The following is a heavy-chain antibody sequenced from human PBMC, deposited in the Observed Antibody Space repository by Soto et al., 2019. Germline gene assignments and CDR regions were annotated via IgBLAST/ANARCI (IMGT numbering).Heavy chain of an antibody. J-gene: IGHJ3*02. D-gene: IGHD3-3*01. V-gene: IGHV3-30*18. Sequence: VQLVESGGGVVQPGRSLRLSCAASGFTFSSYGMHWVRQAPGKGLEWVAVISYDGSNKYYADSVKGRFTISRDNSKNTLYLQMNSLRAEDTAVYYCAKMTIFGVVTGHDAFDIWGQGTMVTVSS. CDR3: AKMTIFGVVTGHDAFDI. CDR2: ISYDGSNK. CDR1: GFTFSSYG.